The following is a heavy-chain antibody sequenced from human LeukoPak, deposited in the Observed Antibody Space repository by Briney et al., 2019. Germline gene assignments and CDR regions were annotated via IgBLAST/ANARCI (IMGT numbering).Heavy chain of an antibody. D-gene: IGHD3-22*01. Sequence: SETLSLTCSVSGASISKYCWSWIRQPAGKGLEWIGRISASGGTNYNPSLKSRVTVSVDTSKSQFSLKLTSVTAADTAVYYCARSNDVSGYYYNFDYWGQGTLVTVSS. CDR3: ARSNDVSGYYYNFDY. CDR1: GASISKYC. J-gene: IGHJ4*02. V-gene: IGHV4-4*07. CDR2: ISASGGT.